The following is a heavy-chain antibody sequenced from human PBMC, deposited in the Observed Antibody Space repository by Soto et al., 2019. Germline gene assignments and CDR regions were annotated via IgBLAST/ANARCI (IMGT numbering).Heavy chain of an antibody. CDR1: GGTFNSYA. J-gene: IGHJ4*02. CDR2: IIPIFGTA. CDR3: ASHYDSGGYYYRGLDY. D-gene: IGHD3-22*01. V-gene: IGHV1-69*12. Sequence: QVQLVQSGAEVKKPGSSVKVSCKASGGTFNSYAISWVRQAPGQGLEWMGGIIPIFGTADYAKTFQGRVTITAFDSTNTAYMELSSLRSEDTAVYYCASHYDSGGYYYRGLDYWGQGTLVTVSS.